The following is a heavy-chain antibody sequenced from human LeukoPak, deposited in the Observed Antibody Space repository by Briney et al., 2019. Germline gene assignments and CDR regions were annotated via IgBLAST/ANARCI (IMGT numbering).Heavy chain of an antibody. V-gene: IGHV3-30*18. D-gene: IGHD3-3*01. Sequence: PGGSLRLSCAASGFTFSVYGMHWVRQGPGKGLEWVALISHDGGNKNYTDSVKGRFTISRDNSKNTVYLQMNSLRPEDTAVYYCANPRGGYYFDYWGQGTLVTVSS. CDR1: GFTFSVYG. J-gene: IGHJ4*02. CDR3: ANPRGGYYFDY. CDR2: ISHDGGNK.